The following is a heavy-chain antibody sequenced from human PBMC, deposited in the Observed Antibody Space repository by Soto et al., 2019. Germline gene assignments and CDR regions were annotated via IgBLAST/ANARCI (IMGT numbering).Heavy chain of an antibody. CDR2: IYHSGST. CDR3: ARLGKYYQSLDP. J-gene: IGHJ5*02. V-gene: IGHV4-39*01. D-gene: IGHD2-2*01. CDR1: GGSISRNGYS. Sequence: SETLSLTCTVSGGSISRNGYSWGWIRQPPGKGLEWIGCIYHSGSTYYNPSLRSRLTISVDRSKNQFSLNLSSVTAAYTAVYFCARLGKYYQSLDPWGPGTLVT.